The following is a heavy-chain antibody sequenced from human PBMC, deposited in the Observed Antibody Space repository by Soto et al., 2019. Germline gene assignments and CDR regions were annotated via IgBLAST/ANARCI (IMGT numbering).Heavy chain of an antibody. J-gene: IGHJ4*02. Sequence: QVQLVQSGAEVKKPGASVKVSCKASGYTFTSYGISWVRQAPGQGLEWMGWISAYNGNTNYAQKLQGRVTMTTDTSPKIVYVELRSVGSDETAVYYCVVAARRFYFDSGGQGPLVNFSS. D-gene: IGHD2-15*01. V-gene: IGHV1-18*01. CDR2: ISAYNGNT. CDR1: GYTFTSYG. CDR3: VVAARRFYFDS.